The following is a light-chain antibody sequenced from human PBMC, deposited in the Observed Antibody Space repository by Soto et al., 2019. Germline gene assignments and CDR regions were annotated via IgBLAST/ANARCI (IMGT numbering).Light chain of an antibody. V-gene: IGLV2-14*01. CDR2: EVT. CDR1: SSDVGAYNY. J-gene: IGLJ1*01. Sequence: ALTQPASVSGSPGQSITISCTGTSSDVGAYNYVCWYKQHPGKVPQLMIYEVTNRPSGVSDRFSGSKSGNTASLTISGLQAEDEADYYCSSYTRSSTLYVFGTGTKVTVL. CDR3: SSYTRSSTLYV.